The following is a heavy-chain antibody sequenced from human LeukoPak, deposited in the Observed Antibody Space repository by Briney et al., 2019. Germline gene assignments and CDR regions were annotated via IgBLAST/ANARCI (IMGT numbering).Heavy chain of an antibody. CDR2: INPNSGGT. CDR3: ARDLYDSSGTDAFDI. CDR1: GYTFTGYY. D-gene: IGHD3-22*01. V-gene: IGHV1-2*02. Sequence: ASVKVSCKASGYTFTGYYMHWVRQAPGQGLEWMGLINPNSGGTNYAQKFQGRVTMTRDTSISTAYMELSRLRSDDTAVYYCARDLYDSSGTDAFDIWGQGTMVAVSS. J-gene: IGHJ3*02.